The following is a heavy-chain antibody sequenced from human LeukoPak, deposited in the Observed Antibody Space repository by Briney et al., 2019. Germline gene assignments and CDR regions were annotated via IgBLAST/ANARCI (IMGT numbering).Heavy chain of an antibody. CDR1: GGSISSYY. V-gene: IGHV4-59*08. Sequence: SETLSLTCTVSGGSISSYYWSWIRQPPGKGLEGMGYIYYSGSTNYNPSLKSRVTISSNTSKNQISRKLISRTAADTAVYYCERHGRRGVDYWGQGTLVTVSS. CDR3: ERHGRRGVDY. J-gene: IGHJ4*02. CDR2: IYYSGST. D-gene: IGHD1-1*01.